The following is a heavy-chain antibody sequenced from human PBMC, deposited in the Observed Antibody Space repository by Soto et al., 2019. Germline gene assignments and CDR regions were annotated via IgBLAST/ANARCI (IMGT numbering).Heavy chain of an antibody. CDR2: IWYDESRR. CDR1: GFTFSSYG. Sequence: QVQLVESGGGVVQPGRSLILSCAASGFTFSSYGMHWVRQAPGKGLEWVAVIWYDESRRYYADSVKGRFTISRDTSQSTLDLKMNSLRAEDTAVYYCARDICSVGFCLDYWGQGTLVIVSS. V-gene: IGHV3-33*01. CDR3: ARDICSVGFCLDY. D-gene: IGHD2-15*01. J-gene: IGHJ4*02.